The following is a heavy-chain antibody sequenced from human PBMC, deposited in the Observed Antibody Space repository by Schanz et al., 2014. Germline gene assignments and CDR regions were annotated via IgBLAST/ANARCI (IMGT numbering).Heavy chain of an antibody. CDR2: IDRDGSRT. CDR1: GFTFNDYA. J-gene: IGHJ6*02. V-gene: IGHV3-74*02. D-gene: IGHD5-18*01. Sequence: VQLVESGGGVVQPGRSLTLSCAASGFTFNDYAMHWVRQAPGKGLVWVSRIDRDGSRTNYADSVKGRFTISRDNAKSTVYLQMNSLGVEDMVVYYCARGGYSYGSGYYAMDVWGQGTAVTVSS. CDR3: ARGGYSYGSGYYAMDV.